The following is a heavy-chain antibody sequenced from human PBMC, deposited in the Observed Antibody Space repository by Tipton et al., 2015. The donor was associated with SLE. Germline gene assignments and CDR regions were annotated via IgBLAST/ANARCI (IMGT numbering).Heavy chain of an antibody. CDR2: IIYSGNT. Sequence: TLSLTCNVSGDSISSSNYYWGWVRQPPGKGLEWIASIIYSGNTYYNPSLKSRVTISVDTSKNQFSLNLSSVTAADTALYYCARTTAGFDFWGQGMLVTVSS. V-gene: IGHV4-39*07. CDR3: ARTTAGFDF. D-gene: IGHD1-1*01. CDR1: GDSISSSNYY. J-gene: IGHJ4*02.